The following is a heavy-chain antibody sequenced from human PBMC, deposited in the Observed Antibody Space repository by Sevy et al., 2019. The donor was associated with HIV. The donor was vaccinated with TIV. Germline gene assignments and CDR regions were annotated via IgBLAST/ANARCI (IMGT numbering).Heavy chain of an antibody. CDR3: ARGRSDTAMFDY. CDR2: IYRDDSDT. D-gene: IGHD5-18*01. J-gene: IGHJ4*02. V-gene: IGHV5-51*01. Sequence: GESLKISCKGSGYSFTSYWIGWVRQMPGKGLEWVGNIYRDDSDTRYSASFQGQVIISAAKTISTVDLKWNSLKDSDTAMFFCARGRSDTAMFDYWGQGTLVTVSS. CDR1: GYSFTSYW.